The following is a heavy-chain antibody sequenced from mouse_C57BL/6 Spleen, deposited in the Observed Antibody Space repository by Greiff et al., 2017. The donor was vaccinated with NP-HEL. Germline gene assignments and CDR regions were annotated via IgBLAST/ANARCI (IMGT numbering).Heavy chain of an antibody. CDR1: GFSLTSYG. CDR3: ARKDGYYAMDY. V-gene: IGHV2-2*01. D-gene: IGHD2-3*01. Sequence: VHLVESGPGLVQPSQSLSITCTVSGFSLTSYGVHWVRQSPGTGLEWLGVIWSGGSTDYNAAFISRLSISKDNSKSQVFFKMNSLQADDTAIYYCARKDGYYAMDYWGQGTSVTVSS. J-gene: IGHJ4*01. CDR2: IWSGGST.